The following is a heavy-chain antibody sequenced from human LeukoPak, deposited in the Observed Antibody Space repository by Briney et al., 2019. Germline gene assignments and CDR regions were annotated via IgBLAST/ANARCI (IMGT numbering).Heavy chain of an antibody. Sequence: ASVKVSCKASGGTFSSYAISWVRQAPGQGLEWMGGIIPIFGTANYAQKFQGRVTITADKSTSTAYMELSSLRSEDTAVYYCARVPLPALLRMYYYYMDVWGKGTTVTISS. CDR1: GGTFSSYA. CDR3: ARVPLPALLRMYYYYMDV. D-gene: IGHD5-12*01. CDR2: IIPIFGTA. V-gene: IGHV1-69*06. J-gene: IGHJ6*03.